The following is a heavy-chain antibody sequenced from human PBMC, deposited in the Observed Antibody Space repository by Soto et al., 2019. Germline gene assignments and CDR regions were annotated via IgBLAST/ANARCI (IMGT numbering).Heavy chain of an antibody. Sequence: QVQLVESGGGVVQPGRSLRLSCAASGFTFSSYAMHWVRQAPGKGLEWVAVISYDGSNKYYADSVKGRFTISRDNSKNTLYLQMNRLRAEDTAVYYCARAIVLMVYGLDYWGQGNLVTVSS. CDR1: GFTFSSYA. J-gene: IGHJ4*02. CDR3: ARAIVLMVYGLDY. D-gene: IGHD2-8*01. CDR2: ISYDGSNK. V-gene: IGHV3-30-3*01.